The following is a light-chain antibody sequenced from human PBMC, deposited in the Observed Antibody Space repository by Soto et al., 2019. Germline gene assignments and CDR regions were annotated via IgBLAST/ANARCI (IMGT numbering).Light chain of an antibody. J-gene: IGLJ7*01. CDR2: DVS. V-gene: IGLV2-14*01. CDR3: CSSTSSSTLDV. CDR1: SSDVGGYNY. Sequence: QSALTQPASVSGSPGQSITISCTGTSSDVGGYNYVSWYQQHPGKAPKLMIYDVSNRPSGVSDRFSGSKSGNTASLTISGLADEDDDYYYSCSSTSSSTLDVFGAGTQLTVL.